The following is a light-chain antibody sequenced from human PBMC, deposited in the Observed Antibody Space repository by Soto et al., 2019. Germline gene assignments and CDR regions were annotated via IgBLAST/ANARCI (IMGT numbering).Light chain of an antibody. J-gene: IGLJ1*01. CDR3: SSYTSSSTSLYV. V-gene: IGLV2-14*01. CDR1: NSDVGGYNY. Sequence: ALTQPASVSGSPGQSITISCTGTNSDVGGYNYVSWYQQHPGKAPKLMIYDVSNRPSGVSNRFSGSKSGNTASLTISGLQAEDEADYYCSSYTSSSTSLYVFGTGTKVTVL. CDR2: DVS.